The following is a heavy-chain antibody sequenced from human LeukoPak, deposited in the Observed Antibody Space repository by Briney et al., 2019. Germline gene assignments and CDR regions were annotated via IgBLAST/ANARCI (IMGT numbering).Heavy chain of an antibody. V-gene: IGHV1-2*02. CDR3: AKDRERLWLDYDFWSGYYISFDY. J-gene: IGHJ4*02. CDR1: GYTFTGYY. CDR2: INPNSGGT. D-gene: IGHD3-3*01. Sequence: ASVKVSCKASGYTFTGYYMHWVRQAPGQGLEWMGWINPNSGGTNYAQKFQGRVTMTRDTSISTAYMELSRLRSDDTAVYYCAKDRERLWLDYDFWSGYYISFDYWGQGTLVTVSS.